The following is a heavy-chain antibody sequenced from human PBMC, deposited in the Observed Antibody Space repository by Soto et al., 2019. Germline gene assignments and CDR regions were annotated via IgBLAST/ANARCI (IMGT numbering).Heavy chain of an antibody. CDR1: GFTFRTYT. J-gene: IGHJ6*02. Sequence: GGSLRLSCVASGFTFRTYTMNWVRQAPGKGLEWVSGIRGFSPYTFYAESVKGRFTISRDNAKNSLYLQMNSLGVEDTAVYYCARDRGYDAHDYYYNAMDVWGQGTTVTVS. CDR3: ARDRGYDAHDYYYNAMDV. CDR2: IRGFSPYT. D-gene: IGHD2-15*01. V-gene: IGHV3-21*01.